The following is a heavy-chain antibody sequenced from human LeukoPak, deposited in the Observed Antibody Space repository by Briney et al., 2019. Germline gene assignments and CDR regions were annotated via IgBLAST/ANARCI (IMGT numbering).Heavy chain of an antibody. V-gene: IGHV4-59*12. D-gene: IGHD2-21*02. CDR2: IYYSGST. CDR3: ARDRGGDLNAFDI. CDR1: GGSISSYY. Sequence: SETLSLTCTVSGGSISSYYWSWIRQPPGKGLEWIGYIYYSGSTNYNPSLKSRVTMSVDTSKNQFSLKLSSVTAADTAVYYCARDRGGDLNAFDIWGQGTMVTVSS. J-gene: IGHJ3*02.